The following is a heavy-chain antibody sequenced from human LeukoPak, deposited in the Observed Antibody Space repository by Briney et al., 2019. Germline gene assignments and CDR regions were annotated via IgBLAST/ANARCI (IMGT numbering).Heavy chain of an antibody. CDR3: ARQYCSGGSCYEDY. CDR1: GGSISGYY. Sequence: PSETLSLTCTVSGGSISGYYWSWIRQPPGKGLEWIGLIYYSGSTNYNPSLKSRVTISVDTSKNQFSLKLSSVTAADTAVYYCARQYCSGGSCYEDYWGQGTLVTVSS. J-gene: IGHJ4*02. V-gene: IGHV4-59*08. D-gene: IGHD2-15*01. CDR2: IYYSGST.